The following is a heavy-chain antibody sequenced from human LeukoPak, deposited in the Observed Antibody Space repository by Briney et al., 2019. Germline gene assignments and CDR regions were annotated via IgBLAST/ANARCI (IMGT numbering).Heavy chain of an antibody. CDR1: GFTVSNNF. Sequence: GGSLRLSCAASGFTVSNNFMSWVRQSPGKGLEWLSVIYIAGTTYYADSVKGRFTISRDSSKNTLYLQMNSLRAEDTAVYYCAGHIAGGSRWLQLPYFYYGLDVWGQGTTVAVSS. CDR2: IYIAGTT. J-gene: IGHJ6*02. CDR3: AGHIAGGSRWLQLPYFYYGLDV. D-gene: IGHD5-24*01. V-gene: IGHV3-53*01.